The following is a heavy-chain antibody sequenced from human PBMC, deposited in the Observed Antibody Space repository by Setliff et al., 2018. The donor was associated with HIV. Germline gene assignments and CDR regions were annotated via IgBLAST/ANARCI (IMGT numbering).Heavy chain of an antibody. J-gene: IGHJ3*02. V-gene: IGHV4-59*11. CDR3: ARDIVGATTVAHAFDI. Sequence: GSLRLSCAASELTFSTHAIHWVRQPPGKGLEWIGSFHHSGSTSYNPSLKSRVTISVDTSKNQFSLKLSSVTAADTAVYYCARDIVGATTVAHAFDIWGQGTMVTVSS. D-gene: IGHD1-26*01. CDR1: ELTFSTHA. CDR2: FHHSGST.